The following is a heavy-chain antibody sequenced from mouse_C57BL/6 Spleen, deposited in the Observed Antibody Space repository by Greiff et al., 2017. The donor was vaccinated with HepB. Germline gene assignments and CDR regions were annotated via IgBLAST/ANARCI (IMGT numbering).Heavy chain of an antibody. CDR3: ASRNSYYYGSSYNAMDY. D-gene: IGHD1-1*01. CDR1: GYAFSSYW. Sequence: VQLQQSGAELVKPGASVKISCKASGYAFSSYWMNWVKQRPGKGLEWIGQIYPGDGDTNYNGKFKGKATLTADKSSSTAYMQLSSLTSEDSAVYFCASRNSYYYGSSYNAMDYWGQGTSVTVSS. J-gene: IGHJ4*01. CDR2: IYPGDGDT. V-gene: IGHV1-80*01.